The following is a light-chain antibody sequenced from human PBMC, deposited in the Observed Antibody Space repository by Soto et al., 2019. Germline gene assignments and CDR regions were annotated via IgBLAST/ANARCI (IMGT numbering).Light chain of an antibody. CDR2: RAS. J-gene: IGKJ1*01. CDR1: QSVSSN. V-gene: IGKV3-15*01. CDR3: QHYNNWPLT. Sequence: EIVMTQSPATLSVSPGERATLSCRASQSVSSNLAWLQQKPGQAPRLLIFRASTRATGIPARFSGSGSGTEFTLTISSLESEDFAVYYCQHYNNWPLTFGQGTKVDI.